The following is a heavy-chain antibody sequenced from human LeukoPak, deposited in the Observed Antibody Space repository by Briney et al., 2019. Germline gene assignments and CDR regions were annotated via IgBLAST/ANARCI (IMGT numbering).Heavy chain of an antibody. J-gene: IGHJ4*02. CDR1: GFTFSNYA. D-gene: IGHD3-9*01. CDR3: AKDVFELYDIYDH. Sequence: GGSLRLSCTASGFTFSNYAMSWVRQAPGRGLEWVSAISGSGGSTFNADSVKGRFTISRDNSKNTLYLQMNSLRAEDAAIYYCAKDVFELYDIYDHWGQGTLVTVSS. CDR2: ISGSGGST. V-gene: IGHV3-23*01.